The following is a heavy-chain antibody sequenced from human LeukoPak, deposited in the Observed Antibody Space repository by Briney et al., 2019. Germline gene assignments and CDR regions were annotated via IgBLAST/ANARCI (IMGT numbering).Heavy chain of an antibody. CDR2: LSAGGAGT. Sequence: PGGSLRLSCAASGFGFSSQAMGWVRQAPGKGLEWVSALSAGGAGTYYADSVKGRFTISGDNSRNTLYLQMNSLRAGDTAIYYCATAPSIAARSYYYYGMDVWGQGTTVTVSS. J-gene: IGHJ6*02. V-gene: IGHV3-23*01. CDR1: GFGFSSQA. D-gene: IGHD6-6*01. CDR3: ATAPSIAARSYYYYGMDV.